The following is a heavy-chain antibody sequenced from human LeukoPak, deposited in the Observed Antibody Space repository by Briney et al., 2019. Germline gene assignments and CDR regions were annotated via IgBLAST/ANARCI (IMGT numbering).Heavy chain of an antibody. Sequence: PGGSLRLSCVASAFAFSSNWMSWVRQAPGQGLEWVAVISYDGSNKYYADSVKGRFTISRDNSKNTLYLQMNSLRAEDTAVYYCAKASVYVYYGMDVWGQGTTVTVSS. V-gene: IGHV3-30*18. CDR3: AKASVYVYYGMDV. D-gene: IGHD3-16*02. J-gene: IGHJ6*02. CDR1: AFAFSSNW. CDR2: ISYDGSNK.